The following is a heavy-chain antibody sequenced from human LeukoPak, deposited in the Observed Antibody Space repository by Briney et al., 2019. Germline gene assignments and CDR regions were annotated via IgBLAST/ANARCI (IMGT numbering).Heavy chain of an antibody. CDR1: GFSLNTRGVG. V-gene: IGHV2-5*02. Sequence: ESGPTLVNPTQTLTLTCTFSGFSLNTRGVGVGWIRQPPGRALESLALIYWDDDRRYRPSLKSRLTITKDTSKNQVVLTMTNMDPVDTATYFCAHRKNYYDSSVFDNWGQGTLVTVSS. CDR3: AHRKNYYDSSVFDN. CDR2: IYWDDDR. J-gene: IGHJ4*02. D-gene: IGHD3-22*01.